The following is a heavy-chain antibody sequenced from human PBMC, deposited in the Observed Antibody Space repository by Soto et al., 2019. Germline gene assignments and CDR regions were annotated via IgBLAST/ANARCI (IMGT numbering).Heavy chain of an antibody. D-gene: IGHD6-13*01. CDR2: IVPIYRTA. J-gene: IGHJ4*02. CDR3: VRDSGAKLSSS. V-gene: IGHV1-69*01. CDR1: GGTFSSYR. Sequence: QVQLVQSGAEVKKPGSSVKVSCKASGGTFSSYRINWVRQAPGQGLEWVGGIVPIYRTADYAQKFQGRVTITADESARTSYMELSRLKSQDTAVYYCVRDSGAKLSSSWGQGTLVTVSS.